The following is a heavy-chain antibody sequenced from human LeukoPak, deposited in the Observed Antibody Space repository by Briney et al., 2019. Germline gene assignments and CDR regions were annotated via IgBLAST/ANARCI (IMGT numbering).Heavy chain of an antibody. CDR1: GGTFSSYA. V-gene: IGHV1-69*01. D-gene: IGHD3-22*01. Sequence: ASVNVSCKASGGTFSSYAISWVRQAPGQGLEWMGGIIPIFGTANYAQKFQGRVTITADESTSTAYMELSSLRSEDTAVYYCARGRYYYDSSGYLWFDPWGQGTLVTVSS. CDR3: ARGRYYYDSSGYLWFDP. J-gene: IGHJ5*02. CDR2: IIPIFGTA.